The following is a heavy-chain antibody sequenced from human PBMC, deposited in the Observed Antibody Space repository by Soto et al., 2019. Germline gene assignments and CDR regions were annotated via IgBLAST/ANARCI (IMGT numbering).Heavy chain of an antibody. J-gene: IGHJ2*01. CDR1: GCTFSKYA. Sequence: EVQLLESGGGLVKPGGSLTLSCAASGCTFSKYAMSWVRLAPGKGLEWVSSISANGGITDYADSVKGRFTISRDNFQNILSLQMDSLRGDDTALYFCAKDKYTDSVRKVWFFDYWGRGTLVTVSS. D-gene: IGHD2-15*01. CDR2: ISANGGIT. V-gene: IGHV3-23*01. CDR3: AKDKYTDSVRKVWFFDY.